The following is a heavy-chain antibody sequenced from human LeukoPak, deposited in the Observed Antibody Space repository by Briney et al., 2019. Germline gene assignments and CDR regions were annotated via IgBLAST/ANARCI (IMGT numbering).Heavy chain of an antibody. CDR3: ARQEDSSGYYYYY. D-gene: IGHD3-22*01. Sequence: ASVKVSCKASGYTFSNYYMHWVRQAPGQGLEWMGIINPSGGYTTYAQKFQGRVTMTKDTSTSTVSMELSSLRSEDTAVYFCARQEDSSGYYYYYWGQGTLVTVSS. CDR2: INPSGGYT. V-gene: IGHV1-46*01. CDR1: GYTFSNYY. J-gene: IGHJ4*02.